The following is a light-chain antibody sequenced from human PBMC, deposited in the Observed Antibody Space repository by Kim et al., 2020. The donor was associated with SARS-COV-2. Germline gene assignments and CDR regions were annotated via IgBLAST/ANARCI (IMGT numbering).Light chain of an antibody. CDR2: GAS. J-gene: IGKJ2*01. CDR3: QQYENSPYT. CDR1: QSLSSNY. Sequence: EIVLTQSPGTLSLSPGERATLSCRASQSLSSNYLAWYQQKSGQAPRLLIYGASKTATGIPDRFSGSGSGTDFTLTIRRLEAEDCAVYYCQQYENSPYTFGQGTKLEI. V-gene: IGKV3-20*01.